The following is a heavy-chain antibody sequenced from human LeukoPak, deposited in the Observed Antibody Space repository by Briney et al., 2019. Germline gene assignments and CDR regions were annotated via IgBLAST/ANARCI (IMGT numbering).Heavy chain of an antibody. J-gene: IGHJ4*02. CDR1: GFTFSSYS. Sequence: GGSLRLSCAASGFTFSSYSMNWVRQAPGKGLEWVSFISSSSSYIYYADSVKGRFTISRDNAKNSLYLQMNSLRAEDTAVYYCTRDEDFYSSSSDYWGQGTLVTVSS. CDR3: TRDEDFYSSSSDY. V-gene: IGHV3-21*01. D-gene: IGHD6-6*01. CDR2: ISSSSSYI.